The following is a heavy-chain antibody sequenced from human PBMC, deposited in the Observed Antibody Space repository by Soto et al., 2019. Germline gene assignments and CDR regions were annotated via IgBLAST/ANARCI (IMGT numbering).Heavy chain of an antibody. Sequence: SETLSLTCAVYGGSFSGYYWSWIRQPPGKGLEWIGEINHSGSTNYNPSLNSPVTISVDTSGNQFSLSLPSVTAADTAVFYCAKQRDSTKYFDYWGPGTLVTVSS. CDR2: INHSGST. V-gene: IGHV4-34*01. CDR1: GGSFSGYY. J-gene: IGHJ4*02. CDR3: AKQRDSTKYFDY. D-gene: IGHD1-1*01.